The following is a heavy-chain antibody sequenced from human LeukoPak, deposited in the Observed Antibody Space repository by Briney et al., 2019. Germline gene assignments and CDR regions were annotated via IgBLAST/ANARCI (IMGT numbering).Heavy chain of an antibody. CDR1: EFTFSSYS. Sequence: GGSLRLSCAASEFTFSSYSMNWVRQAPGKGLEWVSFISSSSSYIYNADSVKGRFTISRDNAKNSLYLQMNSLRAEDTAVYYCARVYGGNSDDAFDIWGQGTMVTVSS. CDR2: ISSSSSYI. J-gene: IGHJ3*02. CDR3: ARVYGGNSDDAFDI. V-gene: IGHV3-21*06. D-gene: IGHD4-23*01.